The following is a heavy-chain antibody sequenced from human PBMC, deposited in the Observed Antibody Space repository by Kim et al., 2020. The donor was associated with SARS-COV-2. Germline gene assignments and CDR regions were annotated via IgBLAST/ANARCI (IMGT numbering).Heavy chain of an antibody. J-gene: IGHJ6*02. Sequence: STNYHPSLKSRVTISVDTSKNQFSLKLSSVTAADTAVYYCAARGRHGMDVWGQGTTVTVSS. V-gene: IGHV4-59*01. D-gene: IGHD3-16*01. CDR3: AARGRHGMDV. CDR2: ST.